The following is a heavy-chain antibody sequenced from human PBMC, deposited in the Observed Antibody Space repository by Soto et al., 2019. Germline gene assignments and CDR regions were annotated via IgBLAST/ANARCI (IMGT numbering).Heavy chain of an antibody. D-gene: IGHD6-19*01. Sequence: ASVKVSCKASGYIFTAYSMHWVRQAPGQGLEWVGWFNPNSGDTIYAQKFQGRVTLTGDTSISTAYMELYSLTSDDTAVFYCAREASAVISLDYWGQGTLVTVSS. CDR1: GYIFTAYS. J-gene: IGHJ4*02. V-gene: IGHV1-2*02. CDR2: FNPNSGDT. CDR3: AREASAVISLDY.